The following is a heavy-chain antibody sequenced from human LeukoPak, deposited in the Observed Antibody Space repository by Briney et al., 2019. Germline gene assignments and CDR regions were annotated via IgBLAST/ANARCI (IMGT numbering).Heavy chain of an antibody. Sequence: PGGSLRLSCAASGFTFSSYWMHWVRQAPGKGLVWVSRINSDGSSTSYADSVKGRFTISRDNAKNTLYLQMNSLRAEDTAVYYCAREPGGWYAFDIWGQGTVVTVSS. CDR2: INSDGSST. D-gene: IGHD2-15*01. CDR3: AREPGGWYAFDI. CDR1: GFTFSSYW. V-gene: IGHV3-74*01. J-gene: IGHJ3*02.